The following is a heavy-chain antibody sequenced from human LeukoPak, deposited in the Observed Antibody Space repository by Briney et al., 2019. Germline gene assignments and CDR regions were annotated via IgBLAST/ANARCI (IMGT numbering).Heavy chain of an antibody. D-gene: IGHD2-2*01. CDR1: GGSFSGYY. V-gene: IGHV4-34*01. Sequence: ASETLSLTCAVYGGSFSGYYWSWIRQPPGKGLEWIGEINHSGSTNYNPSLKSRVTISVDTSKNQFSLKLSSVTAADTAVYYCASLPKTSRYLHYYGMDVWGQGTTVTVSS. J-gene: IGHJ6*02. CDR3: ASLPKTSRYLHYYGMDV. CDR2: INHSGST.